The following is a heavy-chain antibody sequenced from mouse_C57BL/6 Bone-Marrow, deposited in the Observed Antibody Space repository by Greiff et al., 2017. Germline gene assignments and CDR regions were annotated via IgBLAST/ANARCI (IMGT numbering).Heavy chain of an antibody. Sequence: EVQWVESGGDLVKPGGSLKLSCAASGFTFSSYGMSWVRQTPDKRLEWVATISSGGSYTYYPDSVKGRFTISRDNAKNTLYLQMSSLKSEDTAMYYCARYSNLDYWGQGTTLTASS. CDR1: GFTFSSYG. CDR3: ARYSNLDY. V-gene: IGHV5-6*01. CDR2: ISSGGSYT. J-gene: IGHJ2*01. D-gene: IGHD2-5*01.